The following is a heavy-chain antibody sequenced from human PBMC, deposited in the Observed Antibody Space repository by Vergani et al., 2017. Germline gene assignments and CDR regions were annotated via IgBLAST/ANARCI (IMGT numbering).Heavy chain of an antibody. CDR2: NNPNSGGT. D-gene: IGHD2-2*01. Sequence: QVQLVQSGAEVKKPGASVKVSCKASGYNFTDYFMHLVRQAPGQGLEWMGWNNPNSGGTNYAQKFQGRVTMTRDTSISIAYMELSNLRSDDTAVYYCARVGASSNRDYFDYWGQGTLVTVSS. CDR1: GYNFTDYF. J-gene: IGHJ4*02. CDR3: ARVGASSNRDYFDY. V-gene: IGHV1-2*02.